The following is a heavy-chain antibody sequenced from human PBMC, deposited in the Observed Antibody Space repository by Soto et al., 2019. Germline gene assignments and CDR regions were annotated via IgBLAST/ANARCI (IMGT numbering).Heavy chain of an antibody. J-gene: IGHJ4*02. CDR2: IYYSGST. V-gene: IGHV4-61*01. CDR1: GGSVSSGSYY. CDR3: ARDVNGDAFYY. D-gene: IGHD4-17*01. Sequence: PSATLSLTCTVSGGSVSSGSYYWSWIRQPPGKGLEWIGYIYYSGSTNYNPSLKSRVTISVDTSKNQFSLKLSSVTAADTAVYYCARDVNGDAFYYWGQGTLVTVSS.